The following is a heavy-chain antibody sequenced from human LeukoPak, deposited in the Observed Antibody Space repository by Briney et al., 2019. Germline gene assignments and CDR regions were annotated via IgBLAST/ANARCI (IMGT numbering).Heavy chain of an antibody. CDR1: GFTFSSYG. D-gene: IGHD4-11*01. CDR3: AKGRYSNVRLDY. V-gene: IGHV3-30*02. Sequence: PGGSLRLSCAASGFTFSSYGMHWVRQAPGKGLEWVAFIRYDGSNKYYADSVKGRLTISRDNSKNTLYLQMNSLRAEDTAVYYCAKGRYSNVRLDYWGQGTLVTVSS. CDR2: IRYDGSNK. J-gene: IGHJ4*02.